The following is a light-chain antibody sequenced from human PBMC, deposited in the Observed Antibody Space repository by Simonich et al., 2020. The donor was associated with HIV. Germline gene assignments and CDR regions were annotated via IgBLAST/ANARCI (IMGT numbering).Light chain of an antibody. J-gene: IGKJ2*01. CDR2: KAS. CDR1: QSISTW. V-gene: IGKV1-5*03. Sequence: DIQMTQSPSTLSASVGDRVTITCRPSQSISTWLAWYQQKPGKAPKLLVYKASSLESGVPSRFSGSGSGTEFTLTISSLQPDDFATYYCQQYSFYYTFGQGTKLEIK. CDR3: QQYSFYYT.